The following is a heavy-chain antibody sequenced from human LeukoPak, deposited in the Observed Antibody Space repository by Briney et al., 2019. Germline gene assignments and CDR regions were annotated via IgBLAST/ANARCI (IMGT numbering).Heavy chain of an antibody. CDR3: AKGSDGYNSWYFDY. Sequence: SGGSLRLSCAASGFTFSEYAMSWVRQAPGEGLEWVTIISGSGGTTHYADPVKGRFTISRDNSKNTHFLQMNSLRAEDTAVYYCAKGSDGYNSWYFDYWGQGILVTVSS. V-gene: IGHV3-23*01. CDR2: ISGSGGTT. CDR1: GFTFSEYA. J-gene: IGHJ4*02. D-gene: IGHD5-24*01.